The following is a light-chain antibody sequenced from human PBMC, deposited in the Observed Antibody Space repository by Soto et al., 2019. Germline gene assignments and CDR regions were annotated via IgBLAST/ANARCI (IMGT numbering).Light chain of an antibody. V-gene: IGLV2-8*01. J-gene: IGLJ1*01. CDR3: SSHAGNNNYV. Sequence: QSVLSQPPSASGSPLQSVPISSTGTSIDVGGQNYVSWYQQHPGKAPKLIIHAVTERPSGVPDRFSGSKSGNTASLTVSGLQAEDEADYYCSSHAGNNNYVFGTGTKVTVL. CDR2: AVT. CDR1: SIDVGGQNY.